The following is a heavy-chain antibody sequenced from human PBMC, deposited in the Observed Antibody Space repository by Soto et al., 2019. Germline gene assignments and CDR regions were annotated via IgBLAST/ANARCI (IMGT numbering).Heavy chain of an antibody. CDR2: IDNSGAGT. V-gene: IGHV3-23*01. D-gene: IGHD2-15*01. Sequence: GSLRLSCAASGFTFSNYVMTWVRQTPGKGLQWVSAIDNSGAGTWYTDSVKGRFTISRDNSKNTLYLQVSGLRAEDTAFYYCARYCGASSCYSGFDFWGRGTLVTVSS. CDR1: GFTFSNYV. J-gene: IGHJ4*02. CDR3: ARYCGASSCYSGFDF.